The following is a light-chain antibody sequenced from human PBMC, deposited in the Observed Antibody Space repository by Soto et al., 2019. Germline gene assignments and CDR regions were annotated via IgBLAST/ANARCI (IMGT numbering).Light chain of an antibody. J-gene: IGKJ1*01. Sequence: DIVMTQSPDSLAVSLGERATINCKSSQNVLYTSNNRNYLSWYQQKEGQPPKLLIYWASTRESGVPDRFSGSGSGTDFTLTISSLQAEDVAVYYCQQYHSSPWTFGQGTKVEIK. CDR2: WAS. CDR3: QQYHSSPWT. V-gene: IGKV4-1*01. CDR1: QNVLYTSNNRNY.